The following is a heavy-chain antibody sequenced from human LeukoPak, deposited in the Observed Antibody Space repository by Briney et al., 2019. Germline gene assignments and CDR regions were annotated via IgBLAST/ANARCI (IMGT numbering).Heavy chain of an antibody. Sequence: KPSETLSLTCTVSGGSISSYYWSWIRQPPGKGLEWIGYIYYSGSTYYNPSLKSRVTISVDTSKNQFSLKLSSVTAADTAVYYCARGLYSSSWYDYWGQGTLVTVSS. CDR1: GGSISSYY. CDR3: ARGLYSSSWYDY. CDR2: IYYSGST. J-gene: IGHJ4*02. D-gene: IGHD6-13*01. V-gene: IGHV4-59*01.